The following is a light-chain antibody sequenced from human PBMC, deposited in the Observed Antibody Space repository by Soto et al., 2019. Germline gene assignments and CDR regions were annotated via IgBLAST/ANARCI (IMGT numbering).Light chain of an antibody. CDR2: GAS. V-gene: IGKV3-15*01. CDR1: QSVSSN. Sequence: EIVMTQSPATLSVSPGERATLSCRASQSVSSNLAWYQQKPGQAPWRLIYGASTRATGIPARFSGSGSGTEFTLTISSLQSEDFAVYYCQQYNNWPPWTFGQGTKVEIK. CDR3: QQYNNWPPWT. J-gene: IGKJ1*01.